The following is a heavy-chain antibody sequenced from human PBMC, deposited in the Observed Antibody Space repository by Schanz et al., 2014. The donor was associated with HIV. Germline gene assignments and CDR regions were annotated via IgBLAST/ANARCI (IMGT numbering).Heavy chain of an antibody. Sequence: QVQLVQSGAAVKKPGASVKVSCKASGYTFSANDINWVRQAPGQGLQWMGVINTNGGGTSDALRGRVIITRDTSTSTVYMHLSNMRFEDSAVYYCAREKMDTGGLDVWGQGTTVTVSS. V-gene: IGHV1-46*01. CDR2: INTNGGGT. CDR1: GYTFSAND. J-gene: IGHJ6*02. CDR3: AREKMDTGGLDV.